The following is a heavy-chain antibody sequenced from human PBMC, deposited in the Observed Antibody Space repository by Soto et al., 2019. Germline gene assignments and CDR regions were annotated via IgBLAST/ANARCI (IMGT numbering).Heavy chain of an antibody. CDR1: GGSISSYY. CDR2: IYTSGST. J-gene: IGHJ4*02. Sequence: SETLSLTCTVSGGSISSYYCSWIRQPAGKGLEWIGRIYTSGSTNYNPSLKSRVTMSVDTSKNQFSLKLSSVTAADTAVYYCAREANYYDSSGYRFDSWGQGTLVTGS. V-gene: IGHV4-4*07. CDR3: AREANYYDSSGYRFDS. D-gene: IGHD3-22*01.